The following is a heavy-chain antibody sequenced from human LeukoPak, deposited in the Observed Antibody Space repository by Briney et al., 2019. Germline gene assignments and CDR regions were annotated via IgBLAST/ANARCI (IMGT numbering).Heavy chain of an antibody. CDR2: ILGADGST. D-gene: IGHD6-19*01. J-gene: IGHJ4*02. CDR1: GFSFSTFD. Sequence: GGSLRLSCAASGFSFSTFDMSWVRQSPGKGLEWVSGILGADGSTYYADSVKGRFIISRDKSKNTLFLQMSSLRADDTAFYYCAKGLWLDYWAQGTLVTVSS. V-gene: IGHV3-23*01. CDR3: AKGLWLDY.